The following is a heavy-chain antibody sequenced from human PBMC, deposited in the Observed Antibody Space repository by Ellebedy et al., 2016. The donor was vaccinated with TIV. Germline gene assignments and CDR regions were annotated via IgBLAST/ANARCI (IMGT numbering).Heavy chain of an antibody. Sequence: ASVKVSCXASGYTFTSYGISWVRQAPGQGLEWMGWISAYNGNTNYAQKLQGRVTMTTDTSTSTAYMELRSLRSDDTAVYYCARGRFSGDCYSCKYYYYGMDVWGQGTTVTVSS. CDR1: GYTFTSYG. D-gene: IGHD2-21*01. J-gene: IGHJ6*02. CDR2: ISAYNGNT. CDR3: ARGRFSGDCYSCKYYYYGMDV. V-gene: IGHV1-18*01.